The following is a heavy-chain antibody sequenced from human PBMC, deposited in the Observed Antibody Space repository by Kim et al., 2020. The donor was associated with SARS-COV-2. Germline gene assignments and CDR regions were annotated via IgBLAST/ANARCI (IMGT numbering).Heavy chain of an antibody. J-gene: IGHJ6*02. Sequence: GGSLRLSCAASGFTFSDYYMSWIRQAPGKGLEWVSYISSSSSYTNYADSVKGRSTIPRDNAKNTLYLQMNILRADDTAVYYCARVGYDYVWGSYRDYYYYYGMDVWGQGTTVTVSS. CDR1: GFTFSDYY. CDR3: ARVGYDYVWGSYRDYYYYYGMDV. V-gene: IGHV3-11*05. CDR2: ISSSSSYT. D-gene: IGHD3-16*02.